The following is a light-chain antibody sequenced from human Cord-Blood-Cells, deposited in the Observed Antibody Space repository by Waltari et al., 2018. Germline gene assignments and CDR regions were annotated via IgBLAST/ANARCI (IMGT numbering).Light chain of an antibody. CDR3: GTWDSSLSAGV. V-gene: IGLV1-51*02. CDR2: ENN. J-gene: IGLJ3*02. CDR1: SSNIGNNY. Sequence: QSVLTQPPSVSAAPGQKVTISCSGSSSNIGNNYVSWYQQLPGTAPKLLIYENNKPPAGIPDRFSASKSGPSATLGITGLQTGDEADYYCGTWDSSLSAGVFGGGTKLTVL.